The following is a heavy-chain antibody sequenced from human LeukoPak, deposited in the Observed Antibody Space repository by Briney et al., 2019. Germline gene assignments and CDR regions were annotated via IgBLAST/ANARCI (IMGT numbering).Heavy chain of an antibody. CDR3: ATPRDYYDSSGYYYFDY. CDR2: IIPIFGTA. J-gene: IGHJ4*02. CDR1: GGTFSSYA. V-gene: IGHV1-69*05. D-gene: IGHD3-22*01. Sequence: GASVKVSCKASGGTFSSYAISWVRQAPGQGLEWMGGIIPIFGTANYAQKFQGRVTITTDESTSTAYMELSSLRSEDAAVYYCATPRDYYDSSGYYYFDYWGQGTLVTVSS.